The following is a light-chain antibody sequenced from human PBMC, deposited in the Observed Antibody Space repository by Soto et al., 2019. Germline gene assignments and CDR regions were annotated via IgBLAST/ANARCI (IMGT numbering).Light chain of an antibody. CDR1: QSVSSNY. Sequence: DIVLTQSPGPLSLSPGERATLSCKCSQSVSSNYFAWYQQKPGQAPRLIIYGASSRATGIPDRFSGSGSGTDCTLIISRLEPEDVAMYYCQQYGSSPRTLGQGTKVDIK. CDR3: QQYGSSPRT. J-gene: IGKJ1*01. CDR2: GAS. V-gene: IGKV3-20*01.